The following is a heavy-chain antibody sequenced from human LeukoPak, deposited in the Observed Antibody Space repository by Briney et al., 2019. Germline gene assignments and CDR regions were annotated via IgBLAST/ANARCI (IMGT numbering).Heavy chain of an antibody. CDR3: ARDTDYCSGDCYSDY. J-gene: IGHJ4*02. D-gene: IGHD2-21*02. CDR1: GFTFSSYR. CDR2: IKQDGSEK. Sequence: PGGSLRLSCAASGFTFSSYRMSCARQAPGKGLEWVANIKQDGSEKYYVDSVKGRFTISRDNAKNSLYLQMNSLRAEDTAVYYCARDTDYCSGDCYSDYWGQGTLVTVSS. V-gene: IGHV3-7*01.